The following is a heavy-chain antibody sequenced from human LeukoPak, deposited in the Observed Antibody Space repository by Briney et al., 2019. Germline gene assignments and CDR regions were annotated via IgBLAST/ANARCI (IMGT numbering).Heavy chain of an antibody. CDR1: GGSISSYY. V-gene: IGHV4-59*01. CDR3: ARGLELFDY. Sequence: PSETLSLTCTVSGGSISSYYWSWIRQPPGRGLEWIGYIYYSGSTNYNPSLKSRVTISVDMSKNQLSLKLNSVTAADTAVYYCARGLELFDYWGQGTLVTVSS. CDR2: IYYSGST. J-gene: IGHJ4*02. D-gene: IGHD3-10*01.